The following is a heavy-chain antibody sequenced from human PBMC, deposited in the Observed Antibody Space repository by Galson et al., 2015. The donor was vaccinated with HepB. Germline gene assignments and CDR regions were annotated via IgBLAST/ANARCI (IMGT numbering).Heavy chain of an antibody. J-gene: IGHJ4*02. V-gene: IGHV3-64D*06. CDR1: GFTFSSYA. CDR3: VKEGATAMYSY. CDR2: ISSNGGST. D-gene: IGHD5-18*01. Sequence: SLRLSCAASGFTFSSYAMHWVRQAPGKGLEYVSAISSNGGSTYYADSVKGRFTISRDNSKNTLYLQMSSLRAEDTAAYYCVKEGATAMYSYWGQGTLVTVSS.